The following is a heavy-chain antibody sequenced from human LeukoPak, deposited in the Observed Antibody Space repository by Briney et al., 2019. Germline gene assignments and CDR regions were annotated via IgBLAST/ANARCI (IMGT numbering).Heavy chain of an antibody. CDR2: IYASGST. CDR1: GVSISKYY. Sequence: SETLSLTCTVSGVSISKYYWSWIRQPAGKGLEWIGRIYASGSTNYNPSLKSRVTMSVDTSNNQFSLKLTSVTAADTAVYYRARIFGYAKWYFDLWGRGTLVTVSS. D-gene: IGHD2-2*03. CDR3: ARIFGYAKWYFDL. J-gene: IGHJ2*01. V-gene: IGHV4-4*07.